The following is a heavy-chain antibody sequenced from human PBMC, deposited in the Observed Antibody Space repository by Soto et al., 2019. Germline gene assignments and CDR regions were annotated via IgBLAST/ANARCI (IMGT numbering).Heavy chain of an antibody. J-gene: IGHJ4*02. CDR2: INPNSGGT. Sequence: QVQLVQSGAEVKKPGASVKVSCKASGYTFTGYYMHWVRQAPGQGLEWMGWINPNSGGTNYAQKFQGRVTMTRDTSISTAYMELSRLRPDDTAVYYCARYYYDSSGYYHFDYWGQGTLVTVSS. CDR3: ARYYYDSSGYYHFDY. D-gene: IGHD3-22*01. CDR1: GYTFTGYY. V-gene: IGHV1-2*02.